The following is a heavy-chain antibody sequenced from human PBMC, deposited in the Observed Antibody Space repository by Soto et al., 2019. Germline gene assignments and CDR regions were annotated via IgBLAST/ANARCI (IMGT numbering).Heavy chain of an antibody. CDR2: IYYSGST. CDR1: GGSISSGDYY. CDR3: ARAGSNFDWLLPWYFDY. Sequence: PSETLSLTCTVSGGSISSGDYYWSWIRKPPGKGLEWIGYIYYSGSTYYNPSLKSRVTISVDTSKNQFSLKLSSVTAADTAVYYCARAGSNFDWLLPWYFDYWGQGTLVTVSS. V-gene: IGHV4-30-4*01. D-gene: IGHD3-9*01. J-gene: IGHJ4*02.